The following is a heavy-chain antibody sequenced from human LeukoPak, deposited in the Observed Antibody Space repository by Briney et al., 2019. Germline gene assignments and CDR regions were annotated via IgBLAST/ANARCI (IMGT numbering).Heavy chain of an antibody. J-gene: IGHJ4*02. V-gene: IGHV5-51*01. D-gene: IGHD6-19*01. Sequence: GESLKISCKGSVYSFTSYWIGWVRQMPGKGLEWMGIIYPGDSDTRYSPSFQGQVIVSADKSISTAYLQRSTLKASDTAMYYCARRLSLASTGHYLDYWGQGTLVTVSS. CDR3: ARRLSLASTGHYLDY. CDR2: IYPGDSDT. CDR1: VYSFTSYW.